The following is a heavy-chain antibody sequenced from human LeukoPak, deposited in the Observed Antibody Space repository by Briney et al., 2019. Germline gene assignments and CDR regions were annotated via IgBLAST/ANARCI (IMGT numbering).Heavy chain of an antibody. D-gene: IGHD3-22*01. V-gene: IGHV6-1*01. J-gene: IGHJ6*02. CDR1: GDSVSSNSAA. CDR3: ARAAHYDSSGYSQLYYYYGMDV. Sequence: SQTLSLTCAISGDSVSSNSAAWNWIRQSPSRGLEWLGRTYYRSKWYNDYAVSVKSRITINPDTSKNQFSLQLNSVTPEDTAVYYCARAAHYDSSGYSQLYYYYGMDVWGQGTTVTVSS. CDR2: TYYRSKWYN.